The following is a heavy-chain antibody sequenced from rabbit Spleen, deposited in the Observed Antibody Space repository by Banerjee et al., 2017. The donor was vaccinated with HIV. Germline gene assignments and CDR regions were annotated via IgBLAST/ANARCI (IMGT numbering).Heavy chain of an antibody. CDR1: GFSFSNKDV. Sequence: QEQLVESGGGLVKPEGSLTLTCKASGFSFSNKDVMCWVRQAPGKGLEWIACINAYTGKPVYATWAKGRFTISRTSSTTVTLQMTSLTAADTATYFCVRDQAGDADYGPYYLNLWGQGTLVTVS. CDR2: INAYTGKP. D-gene: IGHD2-1*01. V-gene: IGHV1S45*01. J-gene: IGHJ4*01. CDR3: VRDQAGDADYGPYYLNL.